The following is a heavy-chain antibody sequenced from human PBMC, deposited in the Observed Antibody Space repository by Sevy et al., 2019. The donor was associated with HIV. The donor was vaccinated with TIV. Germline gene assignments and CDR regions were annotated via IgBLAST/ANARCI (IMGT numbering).Heavy chain of an antibody. V-gene: IGHV4-34*01. Sequence: SETLSLTCAVSGGPFSGYYWTWIRQPPGKGLEWIGMISHTGSTTYNRSLKSRVTISVETSRNRLSLRLNSVTDADKAVYYCARGDFPVVEPEPIFLRGFDFWGQGTMVTVSS. CDR1: GGPFSGYY. J-gene: IGHJ3*01. D-gene: IGHD2-15*01. CDR3: ARGDFPVVEPEPIFLRGFDF. CDR2: ISHTGST.